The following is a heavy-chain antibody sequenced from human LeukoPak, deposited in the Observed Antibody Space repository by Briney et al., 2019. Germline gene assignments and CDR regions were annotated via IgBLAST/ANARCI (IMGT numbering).Heavy chain of an antibody. V-gene: IGHV3-30*02. D-gene: IGHD3-10*01. CDR2: ARNDGSDK. CDR1: GFVFGDYG. J-gene: IGHJ4*02. CDR3: AKHYYGSGSQKYYFDY. Sequence: GGSLRLSCAASGFVFGDYGMHWVRQAPGKGLEWVTMARNDGSDKYYADSVKGRFTISRDNSKNTLYLQMNSLRPEDTAVYYCAKHYYGSGSQKYYFDYWGQGTLVTVSS.